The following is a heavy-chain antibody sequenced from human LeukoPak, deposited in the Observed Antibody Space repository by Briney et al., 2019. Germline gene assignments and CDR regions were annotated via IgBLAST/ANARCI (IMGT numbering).Heavy chain of an antibody. CDR1: GDSINSHY. CDR2: IYYSGST. Sequence: PSETLSLTCTVSGDSINSHYWSWIRQPPGKGLEWIGYIYYSGSTNYNPSLKSRVTISVDTSKNRFSLKLSSVTAADTAVYYCARGGRYSSGWYLYWGQGTLVTVSS. D-gene: IGHD6-19*01. J-gene: IGHJ4*02. V-gene: IGHV4-59*11. CDR3: ARGGRYSSGWYLY.